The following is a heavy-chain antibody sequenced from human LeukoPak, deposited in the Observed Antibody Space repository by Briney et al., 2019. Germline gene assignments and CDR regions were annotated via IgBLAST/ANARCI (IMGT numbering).Heavy chain of an antibody. D-gene: IGHD2-2*01. Sequence: PGGSLRLSCPASGFTFSSYAMSWVRQAPGKGLEWVSAISGSGGSTYYADSVKGRFTISRDNSKNTLYLQMNSLRAEDTAVYYCAKDLRYCSSTSCYGPYAAFDIWGQGTMVTVSS. V-gene: IGHV3-23*01. CDR2: ISGSGGST. CDR1: GFTFSSYA. CDR3: AKDLRYCSSTSCYGPYAAFDI. J-gene: IGHJ3*02.